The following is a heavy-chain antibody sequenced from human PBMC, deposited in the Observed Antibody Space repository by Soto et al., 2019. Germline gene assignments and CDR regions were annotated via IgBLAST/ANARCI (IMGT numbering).Heavy chain of an antibody. V-gene: IGHV3-23*01. CDR3: ARDCSGGSCYPGSNWFDP. CDR1: GFTFSSYA. Sequence: PGGSLRLSCAASGFTFSSYAMSWVRQAPGKGLEWVSAISGSGGSTYYADSVKGRFTISRDNSKNTLYLQVNSLRAEDTAVYYCARDCSGGSCYPGSNWFDPWGQGT. CDR2: ISGSGGST. D-gene: IGHD2-15*01. J-gene: IGHJ5*02.